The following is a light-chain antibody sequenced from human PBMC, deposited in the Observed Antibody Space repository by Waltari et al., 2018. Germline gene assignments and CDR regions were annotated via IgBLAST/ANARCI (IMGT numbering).Light chain of an antibody. J-gene: IGLJ3*02. CDR2: TDN. V-gene: IGLV1-44*01. CDR3: ATWDDSLNAWV. CDR1: YSNIGRNA. Sequence: QSVLTQPPSASGTPGQRVTISCSGSYSNIGRNAVNWYQQLPETAPKPLIYTDNQRPSGVPDRFSGSKSGTSASLAISGLQSEDEADYHCATWDDSLNAWVFGGGTKVTVL.